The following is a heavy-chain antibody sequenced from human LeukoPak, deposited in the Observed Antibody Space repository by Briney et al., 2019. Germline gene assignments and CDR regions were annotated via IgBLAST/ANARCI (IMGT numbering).Heavy chain of an antibody. CDR1: GFTFSSYW. Sequence: GGSLRLSCAASGFTFSSYWMSWVRKAPGKGLEGVANIKQDGSEKYYVDSVKGRFTISRDNAKNSLYLQMNSLRAEDTAVYYCARDGALKDYFDYWGQGTLVTVSS. D-gene: IGHD3-16*01. CDR2: IKQDGSEK. J-gene: IGHJ4*02. CDR3: ARDGALKDYFDY. V-gene: IGHV3-7*01.